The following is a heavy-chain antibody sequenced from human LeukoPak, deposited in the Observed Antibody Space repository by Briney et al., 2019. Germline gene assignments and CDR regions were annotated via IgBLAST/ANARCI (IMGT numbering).Heavy chain of an antibody. V-gene: IGHV3-21*01. CDR3: ARLLGYCSGGSCYSTRYYYYGMDV. CDR2: ISSSSSYI. D-gene: IGHD2-15*01. Sequence: GGSLRLSCAASGFTFSSYSMNWVRQAPGKGLEWVSSISSSSSYIYYADSVKGRFTISRDNAKNSLYLQMNSLRAEDTAVHYCARLLGYCSGGSCYSTRYYYYGMDVWGQGTTVTVSS. J-gene: IGHJ6*02. CDR1: GFTFSSYS.